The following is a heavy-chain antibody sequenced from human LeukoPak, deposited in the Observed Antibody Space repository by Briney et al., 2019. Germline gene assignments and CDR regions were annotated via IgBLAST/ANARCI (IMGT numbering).Heavy chain of an antibody. J-gene: IGHJ4*02. Sequence: PSETLSLTCTVSGGSISSSSYYWGWIRQPPGKGLEWIGSIYYSGSTDYNPSLKSRVTISVDTSKKQFSLKLSSVTAADTAVYYCARGVYSSGTLHLPTQGLEYWGQGTLVTVSS. CDR2: IYYSGST. CDR1: GGSISSSSYY. V-gene: IGHV4-39*07. CDR3: ARGVYSSGTLHLPTQGLEY. D-gene: IGHD6-19*01.